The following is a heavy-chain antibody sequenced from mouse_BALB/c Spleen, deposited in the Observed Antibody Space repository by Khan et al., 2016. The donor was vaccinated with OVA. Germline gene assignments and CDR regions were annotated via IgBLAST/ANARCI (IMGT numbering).Heavy chain of an antibody. CDR1: GFTFSRFG. J-gene: IGHJ2*01. D-gene: IGHD1-1*01. CDR2: ISSGSSSI. CDR3: ARDTNFDY. Sequence: EVELVESGGGLVQPGGSRKLSCAASGFTFSRFGMHWVRQAPEKGLEWVAYISSGSSSIYYADTAKGRFTISSDNHKNTLFLQMTSLRSEDTAMYYCARDTNFDYWGQGTTLTVSS. V-gene: IGHV5-17*02.